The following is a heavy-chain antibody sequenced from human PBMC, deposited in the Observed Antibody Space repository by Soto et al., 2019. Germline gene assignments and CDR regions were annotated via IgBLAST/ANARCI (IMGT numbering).Heavy chain of an antibody. CDR3: ARGGRDGYTFDI. D-gene: IGHD5-12*01. CDR2: IYYSGSA. V-gene: IGHV4-59*01. J-gene: IGHJ3*02. CDR1: GGPISSYY. Sequence: SETLSLTCTVSGGPISSYYWSWIRQPPGKGLEWIGHIYYSGSANYNPSLKSRVTISVDTSKNQFSLRLSSVTAADTAVYYCARGGRDGYTFDIWGQGTMVTVSS.